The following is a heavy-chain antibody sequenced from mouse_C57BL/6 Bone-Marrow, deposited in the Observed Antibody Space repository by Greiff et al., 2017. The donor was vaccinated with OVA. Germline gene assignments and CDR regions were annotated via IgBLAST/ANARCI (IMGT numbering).Heavy chain of an antibody. J-gene: IGHJ4*01. D-gene: IGHD2-12*01. CDR1: GFSLTSYG. Sequence: VQLQESGPGLVAPSQSLSITCTASGFSLTSYGVDWVRQPPGKGLEWLGVIWGGGSTNYNSALMSRLSISKDNSKKQVFIKMNSLQTDDTAMYYCAKRTYYSHYYAMDYWGQGTSVTVSS. CDR2: IWGGGST. CDR3: AKRTYYSHYYAMDY. V-gene: IGHV2-9*01.